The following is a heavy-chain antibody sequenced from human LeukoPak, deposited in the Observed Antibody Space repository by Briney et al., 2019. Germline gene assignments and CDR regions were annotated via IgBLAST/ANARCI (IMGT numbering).Heavy chain of an antibody. CDR1: GFTFSSYA. J-gene: IGHJ4*02. CDR3: AKVPNSGWIFDY. Sequence: TGGSLRLSCAASGFTFSSYAMSWVRQAPGKGLEWVSTISSSGASTWYADSVKGRFTISRDNSKNTLYLQMNSLRAEDTAVYYCAKVPNSGWIFDYWGQGTLVTVSS. D-gene: IGHD6-19*01. V-gene: IGHV3-23*01. CDR2: ISSSGAST.